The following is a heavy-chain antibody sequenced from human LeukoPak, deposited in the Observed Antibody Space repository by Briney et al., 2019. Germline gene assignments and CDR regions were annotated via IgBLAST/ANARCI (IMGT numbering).Heavy chain of an antibody. Sequence: SETLSLTCTVSGGSISSGDYYWSWSRQPPGKGLEWIGYIYYSGSTYYNPSLKSRVTISVDTSKNQFSLKLSSVTAADTAVYYCARSTFSWFDPWGQGTLVTVSS. V-gene: IGHV4-30-4*01. J-gene: IGHJ5*02. CDR1: GGSISSGDYY. CDR2: IYYSGST. CDR3: ARSTFSWFDP. D-gene: IGHD3-16*01.